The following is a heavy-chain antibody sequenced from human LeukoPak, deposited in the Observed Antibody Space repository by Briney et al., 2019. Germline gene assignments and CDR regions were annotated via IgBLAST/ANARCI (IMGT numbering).Heavy chain of an antibody. Sequence: PGGSLRLSCAASGFTFSSYAMSWVRQAPGKGLEWVSAISGSGGSTYYADSVKGRFTISRDNSKNTLYLQMNSLRAEDTAVYYCAKDHRYCSSTSCYVSWGQGTLVTVSS. CDR2: ISGSGGST. CDR1: GFTFSSYA. CDR3: AKDHRYCSSTSCYVS. D-gene: IGHD2-2*01. J-gene: IGHJ4*02. V-gene: IGHV3-23*01.